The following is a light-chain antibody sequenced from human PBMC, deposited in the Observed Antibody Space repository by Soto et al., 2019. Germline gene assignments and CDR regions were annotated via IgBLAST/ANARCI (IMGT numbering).Light chain of an antibody. CDR1: SSDVGGYNY. CDR2: EVS. J-gene: IGLJ2*01. V-gene: IGLV2-8*01. CDR3: SSYGGYNNVI. Sequence: QSALTQPPSASGSPGQLVTISCTGNSSDVGGYNYVSWYQQHPDKAPKLIIYEVSKRPSGVPDRFSGSKSGNTASLTVSGLQAEDEADYYCSSYGGYNNVIFGGGTKLTVL.